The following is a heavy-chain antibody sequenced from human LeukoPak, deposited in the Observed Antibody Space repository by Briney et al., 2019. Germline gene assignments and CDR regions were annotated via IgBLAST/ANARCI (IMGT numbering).Heavy chain of an antibody. CDR3: AKEVITMVRGVISYYMDV. CDR1: GFTFDDYA. CDR2: ISGDGGST. J-gene: IGHJ6*03. D-gene: IGHD3-10*01. V-gene: IGHV3-43*02. Sequence: GGSLRLSCAASGFTFDDYAMHWVRQAPGKGLEWVSLISGDGGSTYYADSVKGRFTISRDNSKNSLYLQMNSLRTEDTALYYCAKEVITMVRGVISYYMDVWGKGTTVTVSS.